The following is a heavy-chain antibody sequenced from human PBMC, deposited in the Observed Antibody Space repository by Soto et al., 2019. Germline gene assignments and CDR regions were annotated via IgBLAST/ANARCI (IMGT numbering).Heavy chain of an antibody. Sequence: SVQVSCKASGFTFTSSAVQWVRQARGQSLEWIGWIVVGSSNTNNAQKFQERVTITRDMSTSTAYMEMSRLRSEDTAVYYCAAAKAGYNCRDYYYGMDVWGQGTTVAVSS. J-gene: IGHJ6*02. CDR3: AAAKAGYNCRDYYYGMDV. V-gene: IGHV1-58*01. CDR2: IVVGSSNT. CDR1: GFTFTSSA. D-gene: IGHD5-12*01.